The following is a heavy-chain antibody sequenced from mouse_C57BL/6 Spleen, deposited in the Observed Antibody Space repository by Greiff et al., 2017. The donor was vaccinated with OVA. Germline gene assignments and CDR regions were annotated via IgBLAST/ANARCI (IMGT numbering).Heavy chain of an antibody. CDR3: ASSGLLLRFFDY. Sequence: EVKLQESGPELVKPGDSVKISCKASGYSFTGYFMNWVMQSHGKSLEWIGRINPYNGDTFYNQKFKGKATLTVDKSSSTAHMELRSLTSEDSAVYYCASSGLLLRFFDYWGQGTTLTVSS. CDR1: GYSFTGYF. D-gene: IGHD1-1*01. CDR2: INPYNGDT. V-gene: IGHV1-20*01. J-gene: IGHJ2*01.